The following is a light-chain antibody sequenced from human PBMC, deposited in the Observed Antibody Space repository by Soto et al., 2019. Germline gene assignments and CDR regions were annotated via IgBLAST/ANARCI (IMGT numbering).Light chain of an antibody. V-gene: IGKV3-15*01. CDR2: GAS. CDR3: HQYDNWPWT. Sequence: EIVMTQSPATLSVSPGGRATLSCRASQSISDTLAWYQQKPGQAPRLLIYGASGRATGFPARFSGSGSGTDFTLTISSLQSEDFAVYYCHQYDNWPWTCGQGTKVEI. CDR1: QSISDT. J-gene: IGKJ1*01.